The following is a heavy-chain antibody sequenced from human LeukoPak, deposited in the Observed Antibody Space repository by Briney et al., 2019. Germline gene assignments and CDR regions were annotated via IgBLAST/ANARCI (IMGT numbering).Heavy chain of an antibody. Sequence: PGGSLRLSCAASGFTFSDYYMSWIRQAPGKGLEWVSYISSSGSTIYYADSVKGRFTISRDNAKNSLYLQMNSLRAEDTAVYYCARTYYYGSGSYYQGSNRGQYFDYWGQGTLVTVSS. CDR2: ISSSGSTI. J-gene: IGHJ4*02. V-gene: IGHV3-11*04. CDR3: ARTYYYGSGSYYQGSNRGQYFDY. D-gene: IGHD3-10*01. CDR1: GFTFSDYY.